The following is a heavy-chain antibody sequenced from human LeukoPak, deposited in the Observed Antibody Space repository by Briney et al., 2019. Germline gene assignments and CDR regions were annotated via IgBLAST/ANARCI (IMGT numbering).Heavy chain of an antibody. CDR1: GFTFSSYW. Sequence: GGSLRLSCAASGFTFSSYWMHWVRQAPGKGRVGVSVINSEGRSTIYADAVKGRFNIYRDKVKNRLYGEKKSLRAGDTAVYYCARGLTIFGVVNDAFDIWGQGTMVTVSS. V-gene: IGHV3-74*01. D-gene: IGHD3-3*01. CDR2: INSEGRST. J-gene: IGHJ3*02. CDR3: ARGLTIFGVVNDAFDI.